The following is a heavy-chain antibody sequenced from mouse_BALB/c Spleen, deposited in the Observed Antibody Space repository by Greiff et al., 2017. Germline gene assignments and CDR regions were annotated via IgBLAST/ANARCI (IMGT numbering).Heavy chain of an antibody. CDR2: INPSSGYT. J-gene: IGHJ3*01. CDR1: GYTFTSYT. CDR3: ARRDYYGSTPFAY. V-gene: IGHV1-4*02. D-gene: IGHD1-1*01. Sequence: VQLQQSAAELARPGASVKMSCKASGYTFTSYTMHWVKQRPGQGLEWIGYINPSSGYTEYNQKFKDKTTLTADKSSSTAYMQLSSLTSEDSAVYYCARRDYYGSTPFAYWGQGTLVTVSA.